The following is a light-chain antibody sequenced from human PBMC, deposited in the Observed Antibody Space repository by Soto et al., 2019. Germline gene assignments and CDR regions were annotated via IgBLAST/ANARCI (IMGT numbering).Light chain of an antibody. CDR2: AAS. CDR1: QAIRND. Sequence: AIQVTQSPSSLSASVGDRVTITCGASQAIRNDLGWYQQKPGKAPKLLIYAASSLQSGVPSRFSGSGSGTDFTLTISSLQPEDFATYYCLQDYNYPLTFGGGTKVDI. J-gene: IGKJ4*01. V-gene: IGKV1-6*01. CDR3: LQDYNYPLT.